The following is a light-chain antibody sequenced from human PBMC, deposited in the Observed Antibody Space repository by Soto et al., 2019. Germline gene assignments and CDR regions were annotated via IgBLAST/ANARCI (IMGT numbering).Light chain of an antibody. CDR2: GAS. J-gene: IGKJ5*01. CDR3: QQYYDWPIT. Sequence: IVMTQSPATLSVSPGEGATLSCRASQSVSSSYLAWYQQKPGQAPRLLIYGASTRAAGIPARFSGSGSGTDFTLTISSLQSEDFAIYYCQQYYDWPITFGQGTHWRI. V-gene: IGKV3-15*01. CDR1: QSVSSSY.